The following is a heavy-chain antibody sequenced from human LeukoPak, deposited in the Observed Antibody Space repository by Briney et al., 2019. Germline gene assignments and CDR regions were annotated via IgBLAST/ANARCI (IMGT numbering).Heavy chain of an antibody. CDR2: ISSSRSSTI. CDR1: GFTFSSYS. CDR3: ARALKYGFDY. D-gene: IGHD2-2*01. V-gene: IGHV3-48*02. Sequence: PRGSLRLSCAASGFTFSSYSMNWVRQAPGKGLEWVSYISSSRSSTIYYADSVKGRFTISRDNAKNSLYLQMNSLRDEDTAVYYCARALKYGFDYWGQGTLVTVSS. J-gene: IGHJ4*02.